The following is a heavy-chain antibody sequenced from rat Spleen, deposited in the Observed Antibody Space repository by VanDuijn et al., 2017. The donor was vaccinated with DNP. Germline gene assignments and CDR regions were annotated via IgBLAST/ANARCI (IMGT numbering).Heavy chain of an antibody. J-gene: IGHJ2*01. CDR1: GFTFSSYW. D-gene: IGHD1-9*01. CDR2: ITYDGGST. V-gene: IGHV5-58*01. Sequence: EVQLVETGGGLVQPGRSLKLSCVASGFTFSSYWMYWIRQAPGKGLEWVASITYDGGSTYYRDSVKGRFTISRNDAKSTLYLQMESLRSEDTATYYCATYYGFNSYFFDYWGQGVMVTVSS. CDR3: ATYYGFNSYFFDY.